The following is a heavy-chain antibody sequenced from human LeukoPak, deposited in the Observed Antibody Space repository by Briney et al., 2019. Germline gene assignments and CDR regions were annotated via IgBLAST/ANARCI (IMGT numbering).Heavy chain of an antibody. CDR1: GYTFTSYG. CDR3: ARDTTPRSEWLVPYFDY. J-gene: IGHJ4*02. D-gene: IGHD6-19*01. Sequence: ASVTVSCKASGYTFTSYGISWVRQAPGQGLEWMGWISAYNGNTNYAQKLQGRVTMTTDTSTSTAYMELRSLRSDDTAVYYCARDTTPRSEWLVPYFDYWGQGTLVTVSS. V-gene: IGHV1-18*01. CDR2: ISAYNGNT.